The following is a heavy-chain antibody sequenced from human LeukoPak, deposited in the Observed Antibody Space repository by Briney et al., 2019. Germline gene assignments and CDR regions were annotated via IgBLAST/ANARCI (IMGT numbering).Heavy chain of an antibody. V-gene: IGHV4-59*08. CDR3: ARGPTVTTDY. CDR2: IYYSGST. CDR1: GGSISNYY. J-gene: IGHJ4*02. Sequence: SETLSLTCTVSGGSISNYYWSWIRQPPGKGLEWIGNIYYSGSTNYNPSLKSRVTISVDRSKNQFSLRLNSVTAADTAVYYCARGPTVTTDYWGQGTLVTVSS. D-gene: IGHD4-17*01.